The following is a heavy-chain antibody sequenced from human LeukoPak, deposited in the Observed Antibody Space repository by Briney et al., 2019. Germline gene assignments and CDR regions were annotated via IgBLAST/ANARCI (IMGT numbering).Heavy chain of an antibody. J-gene: IGHJ6*03. CDR1: GFTFSSYA. Sequence: PGGSLRLSCAASGFTFSSYAMSWVRQAPGKGLEWVSAISGSGGSRYYADSVKGRFTISRDNSKNTLYLQMNSLRAEDTAVYYCAKAGPYGSGSYYPNYYYYYYMDVWGKGTTVTVSS. CDR3: AKAGPYGSGSYYPNYYYYYYMDV. V-gene: IGHV3-23*01. D-gene: IGHD3-10*01. CDR2: ISGSGGSR.